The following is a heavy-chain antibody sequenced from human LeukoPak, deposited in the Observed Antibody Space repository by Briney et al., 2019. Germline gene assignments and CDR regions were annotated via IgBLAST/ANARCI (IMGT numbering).Heavy chain of an antibody. D-gene: IGHD3-22*01. CDR1: GCTFTGYY. J-gene: IGHJ3*02. CDR3: ASRIYYDSSGYYLDDAFDI. Sequence: ASVKVSCKASGCTFTGYYMHWVRQAPGQGLEWMGRINPNSGGTNYAQKFQGRVTMTRDTSISTAYMELSRLRSDDTAVYYCASRIYYDSSGYYLDDAFDIWGQGTMVTVSS. V-gene: IGHV1-2*06. CDR2: INPNSGGT.